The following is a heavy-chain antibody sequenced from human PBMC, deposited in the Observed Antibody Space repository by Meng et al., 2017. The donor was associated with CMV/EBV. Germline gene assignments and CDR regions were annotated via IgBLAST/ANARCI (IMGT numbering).Heavy chain of an antibody. Sequence: GESLKISCAASGFTFSSYAMHWVRQAPGKGLEWVAVISYDGSNKYYADSVKGRFTISRDNSKNTLYLQMNSLRAEDTAVYYCARDQPLLYTNYYGSGSLHGFYYYYGMDVWGQGTTVTV. CDR2: ISYDGSNK. CDR3: ARDQPLLYTNYYGSGSLHGFYYYYGMDV. J-gene: IGHJ6*02. CDR1: GFTFSSYA. V-gene: IGHV3-30*04. D-gene: IGHD3-10*01.